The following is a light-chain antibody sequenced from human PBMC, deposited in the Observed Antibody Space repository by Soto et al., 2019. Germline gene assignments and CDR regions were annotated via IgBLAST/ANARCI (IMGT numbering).Light chain of an antibody. V-gene: IGLV2-14*03. J-gene: IGLJ2*01. CDR1: SSDVGGYDY. CDR2: DVT. Sequence: QSALTQPASVSGSPGQSITISCTGTSSDVGGYDYVSWYQQSPGKAPKLMIYDVTNRPSGVSNRFSGSKSGNTASLTISGLQAEDEADYYCSSYSSSSTLVVFGGGTKITV. CDR3: SSYSSSSTLVV.